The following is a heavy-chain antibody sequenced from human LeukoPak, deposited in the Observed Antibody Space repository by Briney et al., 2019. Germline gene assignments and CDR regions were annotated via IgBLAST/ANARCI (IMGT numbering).Heavy chain of an antibody. Sequence: PSETLSLTCTVSGGSVSSGSYYWSWIRQPPGKGLEWVGYIYYSGSTTYNPSLKSRVTISVDTSKNQFSLQLSSVTAADTAVYYCARMYSNYFVYWGQGTLVTVSS. CDR2: IYYSGST. D-gene: IGHD4-11*01. J-gene: IGHJ4*02. CDR3: ARMYSNYFVY. V-gene: IGHV4-61*01. CDR1: GGSVSSGSYY.